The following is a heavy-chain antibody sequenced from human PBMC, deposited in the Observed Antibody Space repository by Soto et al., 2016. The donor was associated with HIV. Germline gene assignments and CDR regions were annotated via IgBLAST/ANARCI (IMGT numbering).Heavy chain of an antibody. CDR1: GFTVSSNY. Sequence: EVQLVESGGVVVQPGGSLRLSCAASGFTVSSNYMSWVRQAPGKGLEWVSVIYSGGSTYYADSVKGRFTISRDNSKNTLYLQMNSLRAEDTAVYYCARASSGYYGSGSYYNPLAFDIWGQGTMVTVSS. CDR2: IYSGGST. CDR3: ARASSGYYGSGSYYNPLAFDI. D-gene: IGHD3-10*01. J-gene: IGHJ3*02. V-gene: IGHV3-53*01.